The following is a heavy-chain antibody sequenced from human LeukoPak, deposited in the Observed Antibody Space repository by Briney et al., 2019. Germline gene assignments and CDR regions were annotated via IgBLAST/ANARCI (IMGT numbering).Heavy chain of an antibody. V-gene: IGHV3-7*01. J-gene: IGHJ6*03. CDR3: ARLRYHDFWSGYWKYYYYMDV. D-gene: IGHD3-3*01. CDR2: IKQDGSEK. CDR1: GFTFSTYW. Sequence: GGSLRLSCAASGFTFSTYWMSWVRQAPGKGLEWVANIKQDGSEKYYVDSVKGRFTISRDNAKNSLYLQMNSLRAEDTAVYYCARLRYHDFWSGYWKYYYYMDVWGKGTTVTVSS.